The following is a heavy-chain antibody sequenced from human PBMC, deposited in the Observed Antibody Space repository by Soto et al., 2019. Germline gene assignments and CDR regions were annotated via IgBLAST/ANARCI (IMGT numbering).Heavy chain of an antibody. CDR1: GGSFSGYY. CDR3: ARVRGITMVRGVIIRPRMDV. V-gene: IGHV4-34*01. CDR2: INHSGST. J-gene: IGHJ6*02. Sequence: PSETLSLTCAVYGGSFSGYYWSWIRQPPGKGLEWIGEINHSGSTNYNPSLKSRVTISVDTSKNQFSLKLSSVTAADTAVYYCARVRGITMVRGVIIRPRMDVWGQGTTVTVSS. D-gene: IGHD3-10*01.